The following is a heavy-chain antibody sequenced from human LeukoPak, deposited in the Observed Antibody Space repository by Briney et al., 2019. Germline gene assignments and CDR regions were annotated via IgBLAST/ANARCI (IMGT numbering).Heavy chain of an antibody. CDR3: TTDVYCSGGSCYYFDY. CDR2: IKSKTDGGTT. D-gene: IGHD2-15*01. Sequence: GGSLRLSCAASGFTVSSNYMSWVRQAPGKGLEWVGRIKSKTDGGTTDYAAPVKGRFTISRDDSKNTLYLQMNSLKTEDTAVYYCTTDVYCSGGSCYYFDYWGQGTLVTVSS. J-gene: IGHJ4*02. CDR1: GFTVSSNY. V-gene: IGHV3-15*01.